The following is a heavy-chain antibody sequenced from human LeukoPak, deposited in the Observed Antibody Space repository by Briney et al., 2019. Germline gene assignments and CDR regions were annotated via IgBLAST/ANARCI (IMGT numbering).Heavy chain of an antibody. J-gene: IGHJ4*02. CDR1: GFTFSSYA. D-gene: IGHD6-13*01. CDR3: AKDLGGSSWYGFWYFDY. Sequence: GGSLRLSCAASGFTFSSYAMSWVRQAPGKGLEWVSGISGSGGSTYYADSVKARFTISRDNSKNTLYMQMNSLRAEDTAVYYCAKDLGGSSWYGFWYFDYWGQGTLVTVSS. V-gene: IGHV3-23*01. CDR2: ISGSGGST.